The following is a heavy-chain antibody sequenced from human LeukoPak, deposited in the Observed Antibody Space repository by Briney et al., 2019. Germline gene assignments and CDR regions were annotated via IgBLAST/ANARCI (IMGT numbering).Heavy chain of an antibody. CDR1: GDSISGSY. D-gene: IGHD3/OR15-3a*01. V-gene: IGHV4-4*07. CDR2: IYSSVRT. Sequence: SETVSPTCTMSGDSISGSYWSWLRLPAGKGLEWIGRIYSSVRTNYNPALKGRVTMSVDTSKNEFSLKLTSVTAVDTTVFYCARERGTIMNVGGPTRFDPWGQGILVIVSS. CDR3: ARERGTIMNVGGPTRFDP. J-gene: IGHJ5*02.